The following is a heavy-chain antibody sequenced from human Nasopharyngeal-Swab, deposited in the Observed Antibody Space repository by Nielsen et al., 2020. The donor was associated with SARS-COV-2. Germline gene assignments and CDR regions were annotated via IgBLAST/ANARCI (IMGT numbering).Heavy chain of an antibody. V-gene: IGHV4-39*07. CDR3: ARTVVVVTALHGGDAFDI. CDR2: IDYSGST. CDR1: GGAISSSSYY. J-gene: IGHJ3*02. Sequence: SETLSLTCTVSGGAISSSSYYWGWIRQPPGKGQERIGSIDYSGSTYYNPSLKSRVTISVDTSKNQFSLKLSSVTAADTAVYYCARTVVVVTALHGGDAFDIWGQGTMVTVSS. D-gene: IGHD2-21*02.